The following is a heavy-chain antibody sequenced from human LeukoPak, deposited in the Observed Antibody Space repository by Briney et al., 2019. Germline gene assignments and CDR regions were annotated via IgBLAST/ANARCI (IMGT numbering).Heavy chain of an antibody. CDR3: PRVVRGVVTPNWFDP. Sequence: NPSETLSLTCTVSVDSLNTYYWTWIRQTPGKELEWIGFFSSSWTSNYNHSLNSRVSISIDTSKNEFSLALTSETPAETAVYYCPRVVRGVVTPNWFDPWGQGTLVSVSS. CDR2: FSSSWTS. J-gene: IGHJ5*02. D-gene: IGHD2-21*02. CDR1: VDSLNTYY. V-gene: IGHV4-59*01.